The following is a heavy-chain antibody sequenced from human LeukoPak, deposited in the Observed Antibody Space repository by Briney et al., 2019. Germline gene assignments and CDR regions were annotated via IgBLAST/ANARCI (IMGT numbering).Heavy chain of an antibody. Sequence: ASVKVSCKASGYTFTSYYMHWVRQAPGQGLEWMGIINPSGGSTSYAQKFQGRVTMTRDMSTSTVYMELSSLRSEDTAVYYCAREFRKPLYGSGSLFDPWGQGTLVTVSS. J-gene: IGHJ5*02. CDR1: GYTFTSYY. V-gene: IGHV1-46*01. CDR3: AREFRKPLYGSGSLFDP. D-gene: IGHD3-10*01. CDR2: INPSGGST.